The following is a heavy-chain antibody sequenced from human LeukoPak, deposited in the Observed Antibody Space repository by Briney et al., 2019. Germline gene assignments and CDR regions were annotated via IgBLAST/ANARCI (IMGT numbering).Heavy chain of an antibody. D-gene: IGHD5-18*01. Sequence: GGSLRLSCAASGFTFSGSAMHWVRQASGKGLEWVGRIRSKANSYATAYAASVKGRFTVSRDDSKNTAYLQMNSLKTEDTAVYYCTRSTGYSYGAIDYWGQGTLVTVSS. J-gene: IGHJ4*02. CDR2: IRSKANSYAT. CDR3: TRSTGYSYGAIDY. CDR1: GFTFSGSA. V-gene: IGHV3-73*01.